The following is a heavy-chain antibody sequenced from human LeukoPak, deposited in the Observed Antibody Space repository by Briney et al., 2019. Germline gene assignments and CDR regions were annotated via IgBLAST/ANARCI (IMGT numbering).Heavy chain of an antibody. Sequence: GGSLRLSCAASGFTFSSYAMHWVRRAPGKGLEWVAVISYDGSNKYYADSVKGRFTISRDNSKNTLYLQMNSLRAEDTAVYYCAREGFYDSSGYFDYWGQGTLVTVSS. CDR1: GFTFSSYA. CDR2: ISYDGSNK. J-gene: IGHJ4*02. V-gene: IGHV3-30*04. D-gene: IGHD3-22*01. CDR3: AREGFYDSSGYFDY.